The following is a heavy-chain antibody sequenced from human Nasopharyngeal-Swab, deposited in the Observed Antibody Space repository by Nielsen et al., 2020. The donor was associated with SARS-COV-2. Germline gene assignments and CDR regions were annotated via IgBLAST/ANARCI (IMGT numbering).Heavy chain of an antibody. D-gene: IGHD4-17*01. CDR3: AREDGDSSPFDY. V-gene: IGHV3-74*01. J-gene: IGHJ4*02. CDR1: GFTFSSYW. CDR2: INSDGSST. Sequence: GESLKISCAASGFTFSSYWMHWVRQAPGKGLVWVSRINSDGSSTSYADSVKGRFTISRDNAKNTLYLQMNSLRAEDTAVYYCAREDGDSSPFDYWGQGTLVTVSS.